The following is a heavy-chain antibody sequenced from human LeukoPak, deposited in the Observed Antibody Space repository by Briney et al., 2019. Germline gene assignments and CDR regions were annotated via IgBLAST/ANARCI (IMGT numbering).Heavy chain of an antibody. D-gene: IGHD3-3*01. J-gene: IGHJ3*02. Sequence: PSGTLSLTCTVAGGSISTYFWHWIRRPPGKGLEWNGSIYYSGSTYYNPSLKSRVTISVDTSKNQFSLKLSSVTAADTAVYYCARRTIFGVVTGAFDIWGQGTMVTVSS. CDR3: ARRTIFGVVTGAFDI. CDR2: IYYSGST. V-gene: IGHV4-39*01. CDR1: GGSISTYF.